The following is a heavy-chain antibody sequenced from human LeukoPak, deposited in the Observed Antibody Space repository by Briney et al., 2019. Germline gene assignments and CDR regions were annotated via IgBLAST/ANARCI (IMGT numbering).Heavy chain of an antibody. D-gene: IGHD2-21*02. CDR1: GGSISSGGYY. J-gene: IGHJ4*02. V-gene: IGHV4-31*03. CDR3: ARGCGIDCYWGIH. Sequence: SETLSLTCTVSGGSISSGGYYWSWIRQHPGKGLEWIGYIYYSGSTYYNPSLKSRVTISVDTSKNQFSLKLSSVTAADTAVYYCARGCGIDCYWGIHWGQGTLVTVSS. CDR2: IYYSGST.